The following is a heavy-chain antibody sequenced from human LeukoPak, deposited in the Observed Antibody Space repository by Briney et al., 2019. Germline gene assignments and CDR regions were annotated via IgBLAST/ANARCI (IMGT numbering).Heavy chain of an antibody. V-gene: IGHV3-49*04. J-gene: IGHJ4*02. Sequence: GRSLRLFCAASGFTFRDYAVSWVRQAPGQGLEWVGFIRSKAYGGAADYAPSVQGRFTIYRDDSKSIAYLQMNSLKIEDTAVYYCTRVGIVIIGTDPVDYWGQGTLVTVSS. D-gene: IGHD1-26*01. CDR1: GFTFRDYA. CDR2: IRSKAYGGAA. CDR3: TRVGIVIIGTDPVDY.